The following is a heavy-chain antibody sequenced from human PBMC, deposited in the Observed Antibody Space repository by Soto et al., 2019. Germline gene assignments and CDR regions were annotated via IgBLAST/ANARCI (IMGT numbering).Heavy chain of an antibody. CDR2: ISSSSSTI. J-gene: IGHJ3*02. V-gene: IGHV3-48*02. Sequence: GSLRLSCAASGFTFSSYSMNWVRQAPGKGLEWVSYISSSSSTIYYADSVKGRFTISRDNAKNSLYLQMNSLRDEDTAVYYCGGDSSGYYYPDVFDIWGQATMVTVSS. D-gene: IGHD3-22*01. CDR3: GGDSSGYYYPDVFDI. CDR1: GFTFSSYS.